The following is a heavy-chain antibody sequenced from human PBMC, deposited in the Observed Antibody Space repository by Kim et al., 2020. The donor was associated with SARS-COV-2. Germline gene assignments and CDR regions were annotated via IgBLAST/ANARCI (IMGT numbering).Heavy chain of an antibody. CDR3: ARGIVASADY. CDR2: INHSGST. D-gene: IGHD6-13*01. CDR1: GGSFSGYY. V-gene: IGHV4-34*01. Sequence: SETLSLTCAVYGGSFSGYYWSWIRQPPGKGLEWIGEINHSGSTNYNPSLKSRVTISVDTSKNQFSLKLSSVTAADTAVYYCARGIVASADYWGQGTLVTVSS. J-gene: IGHJ4*02.